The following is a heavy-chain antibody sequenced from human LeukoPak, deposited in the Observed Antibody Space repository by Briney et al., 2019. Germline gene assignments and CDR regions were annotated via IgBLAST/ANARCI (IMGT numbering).Heavy chain of an antibody. D-gene: IGHD2-15*01. V-gene: IGHV3-23*01. Sequence: GGSLRLSCAAAGFTFSSYAMSWVRQAPGKGLEWVSAISGSGGSTYYADSVKGRFTISRDNSKNTLYLQMNSLRAEDTAVYYCAKGRGYCSGGSCPGDYWGQGTLVTVSS. CDR2: ISGSGGST. CDR1: GFTFSSYA. CDR3: AKGRGYCSGGSCPGDY. J-gene: IGHJ4*02.